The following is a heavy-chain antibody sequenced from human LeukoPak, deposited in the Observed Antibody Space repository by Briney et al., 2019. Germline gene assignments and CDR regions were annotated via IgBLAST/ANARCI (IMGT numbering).Heavy chain of an antibody. CDR3: ARESKGRSKIDY. D-gene: IGHD4-17*01. CDR1: GFTFSGYW. CDR2: INKDGSER. J-gene: IGHJ4*02. Sequence: GGSLRLSCAASGFTFSGYWMSWVRQAPGKGLEWVANINKDGSERYNVDSVKGRFTISRDNANKPLYLQMNSLRAEDTSVYYCARESKGRSKIDYWGQGTLVTVSS. V-gene: IGHV3-7*01.